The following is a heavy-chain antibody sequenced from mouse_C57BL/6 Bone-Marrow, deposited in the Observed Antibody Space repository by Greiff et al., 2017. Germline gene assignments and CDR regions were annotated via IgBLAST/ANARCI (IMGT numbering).Heavy chain of an antibody. CDR1: GFTFSDYY. D-gene: IGHD2-3*01. V-gene: IGHV5-16*01. J-gene: IGHJ4*01. CDR2: INYDGSST. CDR3: ARDNDEAMDY. Sequence: EVQLKESEGGLVQPGSSMKLSCTASGFTFSDYYMAWVRQVPEKGLEWVANINYDGSSTYYLDSLKSRFIISRDNAKNILYLQMSSLKSEDTATYYCARDNDEAMDYWGQGTSVTVSS.